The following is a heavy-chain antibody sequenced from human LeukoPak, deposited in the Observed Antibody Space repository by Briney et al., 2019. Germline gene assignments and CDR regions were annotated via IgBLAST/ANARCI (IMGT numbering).Heavy chain of an antibody. V-gene: IGHV3-74*01. Sequence: GGALRLSCAASGFTLSSYTMYWVRQAPGRGLVWVARFTSDGNSMTYADFVKGRFTVSRDIAKNTLYLQMNSLRAEDTAVYYCARAQVGTPTDCWGQGTLVTVSS. CDR3: ARAQVGTPTDC. J-gene: IGHJ4*02. CDR2: FTSDGNSM. CDR1: GFTLSSYT. D-gene: IGHD1-26*01.